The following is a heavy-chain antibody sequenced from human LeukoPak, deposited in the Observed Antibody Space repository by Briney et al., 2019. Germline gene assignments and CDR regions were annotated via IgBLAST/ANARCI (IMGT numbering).Heavy chain of an antibody. V-gene: IGHV5-51*01. Sequence: GDSLKISCQNSGFSFTSYWIGWVRQMPGKGLEWMGIIYPGDSETRYSPSFQGQVTISVDKSIRTAYLQWSSLKASDTAMYYCARHVGWLQLQGDYWGQGTLVTVSS. J-gene: IGHJ4*02. CDR1: GFSFTSYW. CDR3: ARHVGWLQLQGDY. CDR2: IYPGDSET. D-gene: IGHD5-24*01.